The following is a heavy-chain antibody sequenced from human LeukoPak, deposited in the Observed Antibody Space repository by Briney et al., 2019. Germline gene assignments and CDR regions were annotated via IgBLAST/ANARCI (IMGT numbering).Heavy chain of an antibody. J-gene: IGHJ6*03. D-gene: IGHD1-26*01. CDR1: GYTFTSYG. CDR3: ATRSPQSGSYSPLYYYYYYMDV. CDR2: ISAYNGNT. Sequence: EASVKVSCKASGYTFTSYGISWVRQAPGQGLEWMGWISAYNGNTNYAQKLQGRVTMTTDTSTSTAYMELRSLRSDDTAVYYCATRSPQSGSYSPLYYYYYYMDVWGKGTTVTVSS. V-gene: IGHV1-18*01.